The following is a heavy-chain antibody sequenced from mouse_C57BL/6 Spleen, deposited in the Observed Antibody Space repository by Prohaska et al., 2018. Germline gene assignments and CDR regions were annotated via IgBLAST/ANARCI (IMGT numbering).Heavy chain of an antibody. Sequence: LVAPSQSLSITCTVSGFSLTSYAISWVRQPPGKGLEWLGVIWTGGGTNYNSALKSRLSISKDNSKSQVFLKMNSLQTDDTARYYCARYYYGSSSYWYFDVWGTGTTVTVSS. CDR1: GFSLTSYA. CDR3: ARYYYGSSSYWYFDV. D-gene: IGHD1-1*01. V-gene: IGHV2-9-1*01. CDR2: IWTGGGT. J-gene: IGHJ1*03.